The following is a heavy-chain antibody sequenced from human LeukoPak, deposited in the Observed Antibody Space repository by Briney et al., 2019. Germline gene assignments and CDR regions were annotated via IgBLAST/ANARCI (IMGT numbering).Heavy chain of an antibody. D-gene: IGHD7-27*01. J-gene: IGHJ3*02. CDR3: ARDQLGIVRRLGAFDI. Sequence: GGSLRLSCAASRFTVSSNYMSWVRQAPGKGLEWVSVIYSGGSTYYADSVKGRFTISRDNSKNTLYLQMNSLRAEDTAVYYCARDQLGIVRRLGAFDIWGQGTMVTVSS. V-gene: IGHV3-66*02. CDR2: IYSGGST. CDR1: RFTVSSNY.